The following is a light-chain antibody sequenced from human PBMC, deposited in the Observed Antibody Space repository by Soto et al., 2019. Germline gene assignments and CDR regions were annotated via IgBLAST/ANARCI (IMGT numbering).Light chain of an antibody. CDR2: GAS. Sequence: EIVLTQSPGTLSLSPGERATLSCRASQSVSSSYLAWYQQKLGQAPRLLTYGASSRATGIPDRFSGSGSGTDCTLTIIRLEPEEFAVYYCQHYGSSLFTFGPGTKVDI. J-gene: IGKJ3*01. CDR1: QSVSSSY. CDR3: QHYGSSLFT. V-gene: IGKV3-20*01.